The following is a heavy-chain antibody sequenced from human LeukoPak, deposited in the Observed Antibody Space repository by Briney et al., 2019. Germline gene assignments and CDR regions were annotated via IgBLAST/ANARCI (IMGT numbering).Heavy chain of an antibody. V-gene: IGHV3-66*04. J-gene: IGHJ4*02. CDR3: AKPDQ. CDR2: IYAGGKT. CDR1: GFIVSNNY. Sequence: PGGSLRLSCEVSGFIVSNNYISWVRQAPGKGLEWVSIIYAGGKTYYADSVKDRFIISRDISKNTVYLQMDTLRGADTALYYCAKPDQWGQRTLVTVSS.